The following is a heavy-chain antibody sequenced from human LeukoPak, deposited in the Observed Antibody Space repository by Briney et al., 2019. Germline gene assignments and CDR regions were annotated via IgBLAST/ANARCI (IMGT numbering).Heavy chain of an antibody. CDR2: IYTSGST. Sequence: SETLSLTCTVSGGSISSYYWSWIRQPPGKGLEWIGYIYTSGSTNYNPSLKSRVTISVDTSKSQFSLKLSSVTAADTAVYYCARLYCSSTSCVLNDAFDIWGQGTMVTVSS. CDR1: GGSISSYY. J-gene: IGHJ3*02. CDR3: ARLYCSSTSCVLNDAFDI. D-gene: IGHD2-2*01. V-gene: IGHV4-4*09.